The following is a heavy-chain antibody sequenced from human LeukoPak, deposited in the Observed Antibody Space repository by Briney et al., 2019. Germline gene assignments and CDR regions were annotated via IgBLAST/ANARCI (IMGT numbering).Heavy chain of an antibody. Sequence: ASVKVSCKASGYTFTSYDINWVRQAIGQGLEWMGWMNPNSGNTGYAQKFQGRVTMTRNTSISTAYMELSSLRSEDTAVYYCARGVVGNYDFWSGYSETAIFDYWGQGTLVTVSS. V-gene: IGHV1-8*01. J-gene: IGHJ4*02. CDR1: GYTFTSYD. CDR2: MNPNSGNT. CDR3: ARGVVGNYDFWSGYSETAIFDY. D-gene: IGHD3-3*01.